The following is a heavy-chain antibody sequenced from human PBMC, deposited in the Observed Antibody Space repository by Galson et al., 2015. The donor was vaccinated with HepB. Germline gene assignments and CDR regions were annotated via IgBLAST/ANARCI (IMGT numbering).Heavy chain of an antibody. CDR2: IYPGDSDT. D-gene: IGHD2-2*01. CDR1: GYSFTTYW. CDR3: ARRSTLIRDSSFDI. V-gene: IGHV5-51*03. Sequence: QSGAEVKKPGESLKISCKGSGYSFTTYWIAWVRQMPGKGLEWMGVIYPGDSDTRYSPPSRGQVTMSADKSISTAYLQWSSLKASDTAMYYCARRSTLIRDSSFDIWGQGTLVSVS. J-gene: IGHJ3*02.